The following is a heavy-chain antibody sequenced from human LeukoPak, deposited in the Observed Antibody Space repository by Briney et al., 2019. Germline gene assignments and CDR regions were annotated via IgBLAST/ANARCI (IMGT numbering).Heavy chain of an antibody. V-gene: IGHV1-2*02. CDR3: ARDSILDYYGSGSYYYMDV. J-gene: IGHJ6*03. CDR1: GYTFTGYY. D-gene: IGHD3-10*01. Sequence: ASVKVSCKASGYTFTGYYMHWVRQAPGQGLEWMGWINPNSGGTNYAQKFQGRVTMTRDTSISTAYMELSRLRSDDTAVYYCARDSILDYYGSGSYYYMDVWGKGTTVTISS. CDR2: INPNSGGT.